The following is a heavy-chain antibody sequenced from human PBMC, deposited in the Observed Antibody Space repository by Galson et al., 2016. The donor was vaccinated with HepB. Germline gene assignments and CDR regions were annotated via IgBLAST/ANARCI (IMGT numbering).Heavy chain of an antibody. D-gene: IGHD5-24*01. Sequence: SLRLSCAASGFDFRRYAMNWVRQAPGKGLQWLSYISSTGSSIYYADSVKGRLTVSRDNGRSTLFLQLDDLRDEDTAIYYWARGPRWLQLGYYFDYWGQGVLVTVSS. CDR3: ARGPRWLQLGYYFDY. CDR1: GFDFRRYA. CDR2: ISSTGSSI. V-gene: IGHV3-48*02. J-gene: IGHJ4*02.